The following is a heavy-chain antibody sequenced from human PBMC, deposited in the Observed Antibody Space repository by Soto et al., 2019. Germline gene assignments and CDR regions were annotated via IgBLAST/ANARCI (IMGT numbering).Heavy chain of an antibody. D-gene: IGHD6-13*01. CDR2: INHSGST. Sequence: QVQLQQWGAGLLKPSETLSLTCAVYTGSFSGYSWSWIRQPPGKGLEWIGEINHSGSTNYNPSLKSRVTTSVDTSKNQFSLKLSSVTAADTAVYYCARGRRGYSSSWYDYWGQGTLVTVSS. CDR1: TGSFSGYS. J-gene: IGHJ4*02. V-gene: IGHV4-34*01. CDR3: ARGRRGYSSSWYDY.